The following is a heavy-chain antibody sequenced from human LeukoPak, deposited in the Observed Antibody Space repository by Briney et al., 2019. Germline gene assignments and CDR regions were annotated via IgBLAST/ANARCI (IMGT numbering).Heavy chain of an antibody. D-gene: IGHD4-11*01. CDR2: ISPTGSTT. Sequence: GGSLRLSCTASGFSFSGHWMHWARQLPGKGLVWVSRISPTGSTTSYADSVKGRFTISRDNAKNSLHLQMNNLRAEDTAVYYCARDYIAILGRNAFDIWGQGTMVTVSS. J-gene: IGHJ3*02. CDR1: GFSFSGHW. V-gene: IGHV3-74*01. CDR3: ARDYIAILGRNAFDI.